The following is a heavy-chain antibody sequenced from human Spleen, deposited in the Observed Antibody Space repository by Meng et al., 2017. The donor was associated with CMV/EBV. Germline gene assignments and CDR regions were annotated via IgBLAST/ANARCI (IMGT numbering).Heavy chain of an antibody. CDR1: GFTFSSYA. D-gene: IGHD2-15*01. V-gene: IGHV3-23*01. Sequence: GESLKISCAASGFTFSSYAMSWVRQAPGKGLEWVSAISGSGGSTYYADSVKGRFTISRDNSKNTLYLQMNSLRAEDTAVYYCAKYGGLCSGGSCYLIVFDYWGQGTLVTVSS. CDR3: AKYGGLCSGGSCYLIVFDY. J-gene: IGHJ4*02. CDR2: ISGSGGST.